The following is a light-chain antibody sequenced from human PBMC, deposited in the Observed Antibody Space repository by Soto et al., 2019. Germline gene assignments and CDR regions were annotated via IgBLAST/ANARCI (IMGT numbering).Light chain of an antibody. CDR3: QQYESYSPST. V-gene: IGKV1-5*01. CDR2: DAS. J-gene: IGKJ5*01. Sequence: DIQMMQSPSTLSASIGDRVTITCRASQNINSWLAWYQQKPGRAPKLLIYDASTLESGVASRFSGSGSGTEFTLTITSLQTEDFAAYYCQQYESYSPSTFGQGTRLDMK. CDR1: QNINSW.